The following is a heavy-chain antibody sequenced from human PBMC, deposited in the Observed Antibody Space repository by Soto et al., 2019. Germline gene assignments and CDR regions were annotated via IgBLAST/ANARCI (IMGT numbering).Heavy chain of an antibody. CDR1: GYIFTGNY. J-gene: IGHJ4*02. CDR3: ATPYADSSGYFDH. Sequence: ASVKVSCKASGYIFTGNYMHWVRQAPGQGLEYMGWINPNNGATNYAQNFQGRVTMNWDTYISTAYMEVRRLRSDDTAVYYCATPYADSSGYFDHWGQGDLVTVSS. CDR2: INPNNGAT. V-gene: IGHV1-2*02. D-gene: IGHD3-22*01.